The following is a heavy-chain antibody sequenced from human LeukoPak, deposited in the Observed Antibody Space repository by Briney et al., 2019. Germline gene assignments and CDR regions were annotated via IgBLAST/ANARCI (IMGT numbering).Heavy chain of an antibody. V-gene: IGHV4-34*01. CDR2: ISHSGST. CDR1: GGSFSGYY. CDR3: ARDLAGWD. J-gene: IGHJ4*02. D-gene: IGHD6-19*01. Sequence: PSETLSLTCAVYGGSFSGYYWSWIRQPPGKGLEWIGEISHSGSTNYNPSLKSRVTISVDTSKNQFSLKLSSVTAADTAVYYCARDLAGWDWGQGTLVTVS.